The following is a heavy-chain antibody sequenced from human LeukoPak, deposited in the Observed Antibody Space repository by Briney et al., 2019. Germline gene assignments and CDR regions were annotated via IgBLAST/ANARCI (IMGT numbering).Heavy chain of an antibody. CDR1: GYTFTGYY. Sequence: ASVKVSCKASGYTFTGYYMHWVRQAPGQGLEWMGWINPNSGGTNYAQKFQGRVTMTRDTSITTAYIELSRLKSDDTAVYYCARVLQPHIAARPEFDYWGQGNLVTVSS. V-gene: IGHV1-2*02. D-gene: IGHD6-6*01. CDR2: INPNSGGT. CDR3: ARVLQPHIAARPEFDY. J-gene: IGHJ4*02.